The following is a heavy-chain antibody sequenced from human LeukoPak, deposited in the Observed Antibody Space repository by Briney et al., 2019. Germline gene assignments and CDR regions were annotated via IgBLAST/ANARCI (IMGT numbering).Heavy chain of an antibody. V-gene: IGHV3-48*04. CDR1: GFSFSIYP. D-gene: IGHD3-10*01. CDR3: ARDGAYWYGSERIYYFDY. Sequence: PPGGSLRLSCAASGFSFSIYPMNWVHQAPGKGLEWVSYIDRSSDTIYYADSVKGRFTVSRDNARNSLYLQMNSLRAEDTAVYFCARDGAYWYGSERIYYFDYWGQGTLVTVSS. CDR2: IDRSSDTI. J-gene: IGHJ4*02.